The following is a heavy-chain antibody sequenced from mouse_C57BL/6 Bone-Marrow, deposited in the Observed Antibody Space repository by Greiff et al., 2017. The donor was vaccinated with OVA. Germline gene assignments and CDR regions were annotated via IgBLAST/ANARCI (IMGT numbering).Heavy chain of an antibody. CDR2: IDPSDIYT. Sequence: QVQLQQPGAELVKPGASVKLSCKASGYTFTSYWMQWVKQRPGQGLEWIGEIDPSDIYTNYTQKFKGKATLTVDTSSSTAYMQLSSLTSEDSAVYYCARQGGYYYGSSPYYFDYWGQGTTLTVSS. V-gene: IGHV1-50*01. D-gene: IGHD1-1*01. CDR3: ARQGGYYYGSSPYYFDY. CDR1: GYTFTSYW. J-gene: IGHJ2*01.